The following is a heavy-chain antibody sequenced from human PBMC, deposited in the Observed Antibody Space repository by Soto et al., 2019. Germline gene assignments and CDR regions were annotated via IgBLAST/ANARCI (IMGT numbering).Heavy chain of an antibody. V-gene: IGHV5-51*01. CDR3: ARTAAAGKYYYGVDV. Sequence: PGESLKISSKGSGYSFTSYWIGWVRQMPGKGLEWMGIIYPGDSDTRYSPSFQGQVTISADKSISTAYLQWSSLKASDTAIYYCARTAAAGKYYYGVDVWGQGTTVTVS. CDR1: GYSFTSYW. J-gene: IGHJ6*02. D-gene: IGHD6-13*01. CDR2: IYPGDSDT.